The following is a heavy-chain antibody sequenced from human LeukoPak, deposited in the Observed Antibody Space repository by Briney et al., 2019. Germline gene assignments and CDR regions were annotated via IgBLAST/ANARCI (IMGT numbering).Heavy chain of an antibody. Sequence: GMSLRLSCAASGFTLSENNVHWVRQAPGKGLEWVALISNDGNSKDYADSVKGRFTLSGDNSKTTVYLQMNSLRAEDTAVYYCARDRSGFYSIDQWGQGTLVTVSP. CDR1: GFTLSENN. V-gene: IGHV3-30-3*01. D-gene: IGHD5-12*01. CDR2: ISNDGNSK. J-gene: IGHJ4*02. CDR3: ARDRSGFYSIDQ.